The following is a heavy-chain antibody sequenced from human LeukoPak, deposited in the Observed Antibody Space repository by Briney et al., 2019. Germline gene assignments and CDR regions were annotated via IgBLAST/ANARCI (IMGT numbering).Heavy chain of an antibody. CDR3: ARKTLYRTDKRWFDP. Sequence: ASVKVSCKASGYTFTSYDINWVRQATGQRLEWMGWINPNSGNTGYAQKFQDRVTMTRNTSIITAYMELSGLRSEDKAMFSCARKTLYRTDKRWFDPWDQGTLVTVSS. J-gene: IGHJ5*02. D-gene: IGHD1-26*01. CDR1: GYTFTSYD. CDR2: INPNSGNT. V-gene: IGHV1-8*01.